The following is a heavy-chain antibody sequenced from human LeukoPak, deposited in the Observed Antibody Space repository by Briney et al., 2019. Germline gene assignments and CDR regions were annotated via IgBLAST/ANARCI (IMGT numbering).Heavy chain of an antibody. CDR2: FIPIFGTA. CDR1: VGTFSSYA. Sequence: ASVKVSCKASVGTFSSYAISWVRQAPGQGLEWMGGFIPIFGTAYYAQKFQGRVTITADESTSTAYMELSSLRSEDTAVYYCARDNAGSRVSSRGYYCDYWGQGTLVTVSS. J-gene: IGHJ4*02. V-gene: IGHV1-69*13. CDR3: ARDNAGSRVSSRGYYCDY. D-gene: IGHD6-13*01.